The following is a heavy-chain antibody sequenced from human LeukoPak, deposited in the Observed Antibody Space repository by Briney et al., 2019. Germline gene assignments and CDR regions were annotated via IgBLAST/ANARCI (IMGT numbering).Heavy chain of an antibody. CDR2: IIPILGIA. CDR3: ARDLSLIAAAGGADY. J-gene: IGHJ4*02. V-gene: IGHV1-69*04. Sequence: GASVKVSCKASGGTFSSYAISWVRQAPGQGLEWMGRIIPILGIANYAQKFQGRVTITADKSTSTAYMELSSLRSEDTAVYYCARDLSLIAAAGGADYWGQGTLVTVSS. CDR1: GGTFSSYA. D-gene: IGHD6-13*01.